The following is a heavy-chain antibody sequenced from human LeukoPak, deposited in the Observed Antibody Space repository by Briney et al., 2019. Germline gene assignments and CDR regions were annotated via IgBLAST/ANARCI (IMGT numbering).Heavy chain of an antibody. J-gene: IGHJ4*02. D-gene: IGHD1-26*01. CDR2: ISSSSSYI. CDR1: GFTFSSYS. Sequence: GGSLRLSCAASGFTFSSYSMNWVRQAPGKGLEWVSSISSSSSYIYYADSVRGRFTISRDNAKNSLYLQMNSLRAEDTAVCYCARDLGGSYFDWGQGTLVTVSS. V-gene: IGHV3-21*01. CDR3: ARDLGGSYFD.